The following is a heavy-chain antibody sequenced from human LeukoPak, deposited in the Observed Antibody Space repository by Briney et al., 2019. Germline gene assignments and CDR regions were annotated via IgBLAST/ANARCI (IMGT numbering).Heavy chain of an antibody. J-gene: IGHJ6*03. CDR1: GYTFTGYY. CDR2: INPNSGGT. Sequence: ASVKVSCKASGYTFTGYYMHWVRQAPGQGLEWVGWINPNSGGTNYAQKFQGRVTMTRDTSISTAYMELSRLRSDDTAVYYCARGPQLERHYYYYYMDVWGKGTTVTVSS. CDR3: ARGPQLERHYYYYYMDV. D-gene: IGHD1-1*01. V-gene: IGHV1-2*02.